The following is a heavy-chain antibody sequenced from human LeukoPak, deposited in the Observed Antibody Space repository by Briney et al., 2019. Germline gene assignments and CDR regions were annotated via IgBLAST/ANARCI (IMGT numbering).Heavy chain of an antibody. V-gene: IGHV4-61*08. CDR3: AKDLAVAGVVYYYYGMDV. CDR2: IYYSGST. Sequence: PSETLSLTCTVSGGSVNSGDYYWSWIRQPPGKGLEWIGYIYYSGSTKYNPSLKSRVTISIDTSKNQFSLKLSSVTAADTAVYYCAKDLAVAGVVYYYYGMDVWGQGTTVTVSS. D-gene: IGHD6-19*01. CDR1: GGSVNSGDYY. J-gene: IGHJ6*02.